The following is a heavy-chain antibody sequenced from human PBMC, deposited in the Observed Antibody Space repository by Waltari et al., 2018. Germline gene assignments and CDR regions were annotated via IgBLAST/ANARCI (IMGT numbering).Heavy chain of an antibody. J-gene: IGHJ5*02. Sequence: EEQLVESGGRLVQSGGSLRLSCAASGFTGRDNYMTWVRQAPGKGVGWVSSLNNGGDDKGYADSVEGRFTISRDNDKNTLYLQMNDLRVDDTAIYYCAGGKAFDPWGQGTRVNVSS. CDR1: GFTGRDNY. CDR3: AGGKAFDP. V-gene: IGHV3-21*02. CDR2: NNGGDDK.